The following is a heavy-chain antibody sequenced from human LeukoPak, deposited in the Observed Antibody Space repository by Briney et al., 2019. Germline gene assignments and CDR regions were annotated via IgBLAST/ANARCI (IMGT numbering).Heavy chain of an antibody. CDR2: ISSNGGST. Sequence: GGSLRLSCAASGFTFSSYAMQWVRQAPGKGLEYVSAISSNGGSTYYANSVKGRFSISRDNSKNTLYLQMGSLRAEDMAVYYCARLFAAVGATFLDYWGQGTLVTVSS. CDR3: ARLFAAVGATFLDY. CDR1: GFTFSSYA. J-gene: IGHJ4*02. V-gene: IGHV3-64*01. D-gene: IGHD1-26*01.